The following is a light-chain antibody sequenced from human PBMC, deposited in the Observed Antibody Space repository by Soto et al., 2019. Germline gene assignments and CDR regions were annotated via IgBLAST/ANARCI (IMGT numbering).Light chain of an antibody. V-gene: IGKV1-5*01. CDR2: DVS. Sequence: DIQMTQSPSTLSASVGDIVTITCRASQCISNWLAWYQQKPGKAPKLLIYDVSRLESGVPSRFSGSGSGTEFIITISSLQPDDFATYYCQLYNSYPWTFGQGTKVEIE. CDR1: QCISNW. J-gene: IGKJ1*01. CDR3: QLYNSYPWT.